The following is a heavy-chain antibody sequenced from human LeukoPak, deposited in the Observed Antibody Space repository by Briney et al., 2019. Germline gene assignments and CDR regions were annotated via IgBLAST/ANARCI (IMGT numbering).Heavy chain of an antibody. CDR2: INSDGSST. D-gene: IGHD3-3*01. CDR3: ASSRSGPHGKD. J-gene: IGHJ4*02. V-gene: IGHV3-74*01. CDR1: GFTFSSYW. Sequence: PGGSLRLSCAASGFTFSSYWMHWVRQAPGKGLVWVSRINSDGSSTSYADSVKGRFTISRDNAKNSLYLQMNSLRAEDTAVYYCASSRSGPHGKDWGQGTLVTVSS.